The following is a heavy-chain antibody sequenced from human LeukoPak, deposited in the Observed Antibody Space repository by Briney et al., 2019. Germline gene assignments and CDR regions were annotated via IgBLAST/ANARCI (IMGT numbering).Heavy chain of an antibody. D-gene: IGHD2-2*01. CDR3: AIHCISISCHSPR. Sequence: LRLSCTASGFTXSYXWMSWXRXAPGRGRXXVXXIKYDGSERYYVDSVKGRFTISRDNTKNSLYLQMNSLRAEDTAVYYCAIHCISISCHSPRWGQGTLVTVSS. CDR2: IKYDGSER. CDR1: GFTXSYXW. J-gene: IGHJ4*02. V-gene: IGHV3-7*03.